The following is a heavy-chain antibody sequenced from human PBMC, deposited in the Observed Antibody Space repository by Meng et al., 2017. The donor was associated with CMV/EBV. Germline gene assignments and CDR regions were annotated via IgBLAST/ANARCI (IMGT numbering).Heavy chain of an antibody. CDR2: ISWNSGSI. CDR3: AKDGGLQGYYYYYGMDV. Sequence: SLKISCAASGFTFDDYAMHWVRQAPGKGLEWVSGISWNSGSIGYADSVKGRFTISRDNSKNTLYLQMNSLRAEDTAVYYCAKDGGLQGYYYYYGMDVWGQGTTVTVSS. CDR1: GFTFDDYA. J-gene: IGHJ6*02. D-gene: IGHD5-24*01. V-gene: IGHV3-9*01.